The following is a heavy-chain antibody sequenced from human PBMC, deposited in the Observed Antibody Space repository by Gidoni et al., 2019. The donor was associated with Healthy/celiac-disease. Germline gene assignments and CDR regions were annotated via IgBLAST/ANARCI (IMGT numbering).Heavy chain of an antibody. D-gene: IGHD3-22*01. CDR1: GFTCSSCA. J-gene: IGHJ2*01. V-gene: IGHV3-23*04. Sequence: EVQLVESGGGLVQPGGSLRLSCAASGFTCSSCAMSWVRQAPGKGLEWVSAISGSGGSTYYADSVKGRFTISRDNSKNTLYLQMNSLRAEDTAVYYCAKDSSYYYDVDWYFDLWGRGTLVTVSS. CDR3: AKDSSYYYDVDWYFDL. CDR2: ISGSGGST.